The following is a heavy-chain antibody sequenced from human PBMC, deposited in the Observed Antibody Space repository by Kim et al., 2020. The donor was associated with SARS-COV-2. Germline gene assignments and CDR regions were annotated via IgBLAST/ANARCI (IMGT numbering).Heavy chain of an antibody. J-gene: IGHJ6*02. CDR3: ARDDYGDGEEYYYGMDV. Sequence: GGSLRLSCAASGFTFSSYSMNWVRQAPGKGLEWVSSISSSSSYIYYADSVKGRFTISRDNAKNSLYLQMNSLRAEDTAVYYCARDDYGDGEEYYYGMDVWGQGTTVTVSS. CDR2: ISSSSSYI. D-gene: IGHD4-17*01. CDR1: GFTFSSYS. V-gene: IGHV3-21*01.